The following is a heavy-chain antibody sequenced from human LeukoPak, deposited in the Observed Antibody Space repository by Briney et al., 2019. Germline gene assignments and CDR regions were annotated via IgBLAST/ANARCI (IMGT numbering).Heavy chain of an antibody. CDR3: ARGGIAAAGTYFDY. Sequence: GGSLRLSCAASGFTFSNFAMNWGRQAPGKGLEWVSYISSSSSTIYYADSVKGRFTISRDNAKNSLYLQMNSLRDDDTAVYYCARGGIAAAGTYFDYWGQGTLVTVSS. J-gene: IGHJ4*02. CDR2: ISSSSSTI. D-gene: IGHD6-13*01. V-gene: IGHV3-48*02. CDR1: GFTFSNFA.